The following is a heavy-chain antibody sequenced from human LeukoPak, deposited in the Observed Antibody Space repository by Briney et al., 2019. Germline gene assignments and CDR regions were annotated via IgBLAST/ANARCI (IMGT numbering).Heavy chain of an antibody. V-gene: IGHV1-69*02. CDR2: IIPILGIA. D-gene: IGHD5-12*01. CDR3: ARHILSGYDFDY. J-gene: IGHJ4*02. CDR1: GGTFSSYT. Sequence: AASVKVSCKASGGTFSSYTISWVRQAPGQGLEWMGRIIPILGIANYAQKLQGRVTMTTDTSTSTAYMELRSLRSDDTAVYYCARHILSGYDFDYWGQGTLVTVSS.